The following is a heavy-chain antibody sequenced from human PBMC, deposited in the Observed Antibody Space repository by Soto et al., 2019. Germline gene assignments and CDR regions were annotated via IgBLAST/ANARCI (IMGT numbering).Heavy chain of an antibody. CDR3: ARDNNDFWSLYPLAFDY. D-gene: IGHD3-3*01. Sequence: ETLSLTCPVSGGSLTKYYWSWIRQPAGKGLEWIGRVSTSGNVVSKASLRSRLTMSVDTSKNQFSLRLTSVTAADTAVYYCARDNNDFWSLYPLAFDYWGQGALVTVSS. V-gene: IGHV4-4*07. CDR2: VSTSGNV. J-gene: IGHJ4*02. CDR1: GGSLTKYY.